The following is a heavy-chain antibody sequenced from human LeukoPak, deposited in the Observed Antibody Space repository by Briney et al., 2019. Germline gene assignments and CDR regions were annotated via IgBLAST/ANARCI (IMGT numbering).Heavy chain of an antibody. CDR3: AREIYCGGDCYYYFDY. CDR2: IKQDRSEK. J-gene: IGHJ4*02. Sequence: GGSLRLSCAASGFTFSSYWMSWVRQAPGKGLEWVANIKQDRSEKYYVDSVKGRFTISRDNAKNSLYLQMNSLRAEDTAVYYCAREIYCGGDCYYYFDYWGQGTLVTVSS. CDR1: GFTFSSYW. D-gene: IGHD2-21*02. V-gene: IGHV3-7*01.